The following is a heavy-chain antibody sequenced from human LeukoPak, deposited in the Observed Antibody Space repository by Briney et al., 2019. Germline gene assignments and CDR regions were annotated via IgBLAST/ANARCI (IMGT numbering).Heavy chain of an antibody. CDR1: GFTFSSYG. J-gene: IGHJ4*02. CDR2: IKQDESEI. D-gene: IGHD6-19*01. CDR3: ARDIGAWSAY. V-gene: IGHV3-7*01. Sequence: PGGSLRLSCAASGFTFSSYGMHWVRQAPGKGLEWVANIKQDESEIYYVDSVKGRFTISRDNAENSLYLQMNSLRAEDTAVYYCARDIGAWSAYWGQGTLVTVSS.